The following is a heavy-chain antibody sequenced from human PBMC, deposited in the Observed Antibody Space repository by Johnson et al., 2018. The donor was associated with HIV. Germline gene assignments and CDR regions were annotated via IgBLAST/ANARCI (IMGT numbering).Heavy chain of an antibody. CDR1: GFTFRNYA. CDR2: ISYDGSNR. Sequence: QVQLVESGGGVVQPGRSLRLSCAASGFTFRNYAMHWVRQAPGKGLEWVAVISYDGSNRYYADSVKGRFTISRDNSKNTLYLQMNSLRTEDTAVYYCAREPGSSSRLGAFDIWGQGTMVTVSS. J-gene: IGHJ3*02. V-gene: IGHV3-30*03. D-gene: IGHD6-13*01. CDR3: AREPGSSSRLGAFDI.